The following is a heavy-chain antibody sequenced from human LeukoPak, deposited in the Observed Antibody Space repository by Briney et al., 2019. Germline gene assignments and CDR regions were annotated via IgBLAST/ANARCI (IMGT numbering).Heavy chain of an antibody. Sequence: GASVTVSCKASGYTFTSYDINWVRQATGQGLEWMGWMNPNSGNTGYAQKFQGRVTMTRNTSISTAYMELSSLRSEDTAVYYCARGFRAVAGRTTYWGQGTLVTVSS. CDR3: ARGFRAVAGRTTY. CDR2: MNPNSGNT. J-gene: IGHJ4*02. D-gene: IGHD6-19*01. V-gene: IGHV1-8*01. CDR1: GYTFTSYD.